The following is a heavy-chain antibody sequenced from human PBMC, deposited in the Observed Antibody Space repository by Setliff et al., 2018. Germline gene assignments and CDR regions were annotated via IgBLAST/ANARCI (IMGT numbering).Heavy chain of an antibody. CDR2: ISHSGST. J-gene: IGHJ4*02. CDR1: GGSISSGDYY. Sequence: ASETLSLTCSVSGGSISSGDYYWHWSRQPPGKGLEWIGSISHSGSTYYNPSLRSRVTISLDTSKNQFSPKLTSVTAADTAVYYCAGGRRYDYGWDFDYWGQGTLVTVSS. D-gene: IGHD4-17*01. CDR3: AGGRRYDYGWDFDY. V-gene: IGHV4-39*07.